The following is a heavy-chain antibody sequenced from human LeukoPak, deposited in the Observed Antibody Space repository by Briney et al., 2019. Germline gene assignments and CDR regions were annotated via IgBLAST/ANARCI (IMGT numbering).Heavy chain of an antibody. CDR1: GFTFSSYA. CDR3: ARGAPGYSSSPPVGGFDY. J-gene: IGHJ4*02. CDR2: ISYDGSNK. D-gene: IGHD6-13*01. V-gene: IGHV3-30-3*01. Sequence: GSLRLSCAASGFTFSSYAMHWVRQAPGKGLEGVAVISYDGSNKYYADSVKGRFTISRDNSKNTLYLQMNSLRAEDTAVYYCARGAPGYSSSPPVGGFDYWGQGTLVTVSS.